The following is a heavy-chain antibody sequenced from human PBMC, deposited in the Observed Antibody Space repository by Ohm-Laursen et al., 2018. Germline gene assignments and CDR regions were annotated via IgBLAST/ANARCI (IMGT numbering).Heavy chain of an antibody. CDR2: ISTDGSNK. J-gene: IGHJ4*02. V-gene: IGHV3-30*18. Sequence: SLRLSCAASGFIFSDYGMHWVRQAPGKGLEWVAAISTDGSNKNYAESLKGRFTISRDNSKNTLFLQMDSLRAEDTAVYYCAKDLIVVVPAAIPYYFDYWGQGTLVTVSS. CDR3: AKDLIVVVPAAIPYYFDY. CDR1: GFIFSDYG. D-gene: IGHD2-2*02.